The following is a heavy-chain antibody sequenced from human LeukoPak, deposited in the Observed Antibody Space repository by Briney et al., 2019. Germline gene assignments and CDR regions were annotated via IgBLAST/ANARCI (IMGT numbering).Heavy chain of an antibody. Sequence: GSLRLSCAASGFTFRTYGMHWVRQAPGKGLEWVAFIQSDGRNKYYADSVKGRFTISRDDSKNTLYLQMSSLTIEDTAVYSCAKDLSPSFSWPFDYWGRGTLVTVSS. J-gene: IGHJ4*02. CDR2: IQSDGRNK. D-gene: IGHD2/OR15-2a*01. CDR1: GFTFRTYG. V-gene: IGHV3-30*02. CDR3: AKDLSPSFSWPFDY.